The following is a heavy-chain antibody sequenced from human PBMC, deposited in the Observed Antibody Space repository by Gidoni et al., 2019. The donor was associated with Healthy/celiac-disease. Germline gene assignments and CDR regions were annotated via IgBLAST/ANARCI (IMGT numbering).Heavy chain of an antibody. CDR1: GFPFSRSW. V-gene: IGHV3-7*01. CDR3: ARDRHRLLEWLGGGWFDP. Sequence: EVQLVESGGGLVQPGGSLRLSCAASGFPFSRSWMVWVRQAPGKGLEWVANIKQDGSEKYYVDSVKGRFTISRDNAKNSLYLQMNSLRAEDTAVYYCARDRHRLLEWLGGGWFDPWGQGTLVTVSS. D-gene: IGHD3-3*01. CDR2: IKQDGSEK. J-gene: IGHJ5*02.